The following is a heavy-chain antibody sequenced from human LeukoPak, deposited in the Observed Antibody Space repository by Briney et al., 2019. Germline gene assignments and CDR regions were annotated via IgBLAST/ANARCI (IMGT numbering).Heavy chain of an antibody. Sequence: GGSLRLSCAASGFTFSSYAMSWVRQAPGKGLEWVSAISGSGYTTNYADSVKGRFTISRDNSKNTLYLQMNSLRAEDTAIYYCAKDVGTSMFDYWAREPWSPSPQ. V-gene: IGHV3-23*01. CDR2: ISGSGYTT. J-gene: IGHJ4*02. CDR3: AKDVGTSMFDY. D-gene: IGHD1-26*01. CDR1: GFTFSSYA.